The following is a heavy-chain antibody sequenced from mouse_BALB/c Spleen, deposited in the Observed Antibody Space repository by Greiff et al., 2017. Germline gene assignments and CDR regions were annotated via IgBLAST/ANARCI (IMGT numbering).Heavy chain of an antibody. CDR2: ISSGGSYT. CDR3: ARQDETRFDY. Sequence: EVQLQESGGDLVKPGGSLKLSCAASGFTFSSYGMSWVRQTPDKRLEWVATISSGGSYTYYPDSVKGRFTISRDNAKNTLYLQMSSLKSEDTAMYYCARQDETRFDYWGQGTTLTVSS. V-gene: IGHV5-6*01. J-gene: IGHJ2*01. CDR1: GFTFSSYG.